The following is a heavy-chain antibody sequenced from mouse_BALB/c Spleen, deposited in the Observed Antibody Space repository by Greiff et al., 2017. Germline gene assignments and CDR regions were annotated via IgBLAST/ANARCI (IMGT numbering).Heavy chain of an antibody. CDR1: GYSFTGYY. CDR3: ARGTTVLARDY. CDR2: ISCYNGAT. J-gene: IGHJ2*01. V-gene: IGHV1S34*01. D-gene: IGHD1-1*01. Sequence: LVKPGASVKISCKASGYSFTGYYMHWVKQSHGKSLEWIGYISCYNGATSYNQKFKGKATFTVDTSSSTAYMQFNSLTSEDSAVYYCARGTTVLARDYWGQGTTLTVSS.